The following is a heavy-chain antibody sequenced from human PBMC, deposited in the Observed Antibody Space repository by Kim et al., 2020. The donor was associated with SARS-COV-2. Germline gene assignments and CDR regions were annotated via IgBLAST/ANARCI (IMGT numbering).Heavy chain of an antibody. CDR3: ARWAGTRNGGYSLDY. CDR1: GSPFSSHG. V-gene: IGHV3-30*12. J-gene: IGHJ4*02. Sequence: GSLRLSCAVSGSPFSSHGMHWVRQAPGKGLEWVAVISHEGSEKDYTDSVKGRFIVSKDNANSVLYLQMDSLRAEDTAVYYCARWAGTRNGGYSLDYWGQGTLVTVSS. CDR2: ISHEGSEK. D-gene: IGHD3-22*01.